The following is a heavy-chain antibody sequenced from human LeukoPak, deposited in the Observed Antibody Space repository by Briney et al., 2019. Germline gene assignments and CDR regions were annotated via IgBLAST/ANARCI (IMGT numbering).Heavy chain of an antibody. V-gene: IGHV3-23*01. CDR2: VIGSGGT. CDR1: GFTFSNYA. J-gene: IGHJ4*02. D-gene: IGHD3-16*01. Sequence: GGSLRLSCAASGFTFSNYAMTWVRQSPGKGLEWVAAVIGSGGTYYADSVKGRFIISRDNSKNTLYLRMSSLRPEDTAVYYCAKDPGGDDEEKYFDHWGQGTLVTVSS. CDR3: AKDPGGDDEEKYFDH.